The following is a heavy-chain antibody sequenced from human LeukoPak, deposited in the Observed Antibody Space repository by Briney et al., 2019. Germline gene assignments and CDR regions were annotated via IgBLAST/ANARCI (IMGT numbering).Heavy chain of an antibody. CDR2: ISAYNGNT. D-gene: IGHD3-3*01. CDR1: GYTFTSYG. Sequence: ASVKVSCKASGYTFTSYGISWVRQAPGQGLEWMAWISAYNGNTNYAQKLQGRVTTTTDTSTSTAYMELRSLRSDDTAVYYCARVLLAEGGGYFDYWGQGTLVTVSS. CDR3: ARVLLAEGGGYFDY. V-gene: IGHV1-18*01. J-gene: IGHJ4*02.